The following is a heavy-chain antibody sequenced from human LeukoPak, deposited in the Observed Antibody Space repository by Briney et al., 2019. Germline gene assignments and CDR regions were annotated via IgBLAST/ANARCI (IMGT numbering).Heavy chain of an antibody. J-gene: IGHJ6*03. CDR1: GGSISSGDYY. Sequence: SQTLSLTCTVSGGSISSGDYYWSWIRQPPGKGLEWIGYIYYSGSTYYNPSLKSRVTISVDTSNNQFSLRLSSVTAADTAVYYCARDVHDYMDVWGKGTTVTVSS. CDR2: IYYSGST. CDR3: ARDVHDYMDV. V-gene: IGHV4-30-4*08.